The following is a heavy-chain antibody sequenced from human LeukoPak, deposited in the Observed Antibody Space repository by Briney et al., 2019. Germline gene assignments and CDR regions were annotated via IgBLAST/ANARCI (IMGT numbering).Heavy chain of an antibody. Sequence: GGSLRLSCAASGFTFSSYWMSWVRQAPGKGLEWVANIKQDGSEKYYVDSVKGRFTISRDNAKNSLYLQMNSLRAEDTAVYYCARSSPFSSGWYPDYYYYYMDVWGKGTTVTVSS. J-gene: IGHJ6*03. CDR1: GFTFSSYW. V-gene: IGHV3-7*01. CDR3: ARSSPFSSGWYPDYYYYYMDV. D-gene: IGHD6-19*01. CDR2: IKQDGSEK.